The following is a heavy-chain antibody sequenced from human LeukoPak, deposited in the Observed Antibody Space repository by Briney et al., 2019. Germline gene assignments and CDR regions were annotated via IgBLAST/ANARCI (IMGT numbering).Heavy chain of an antibody. D-gene: IGHD2-2*01. J-gene: IGHJ6*02. CDR1: GYTFTSYA. V-gene: IGHV1-18*01. Sequence: ASVKVSCKASGYTFTSYAMHWVRQAPGQGLEWMGWISAYNGNTNYAQELQGRVTMTTDTSTSTAYMELRSLRSDDTAVYYCARDFPVCSSTSCYRDYYYYGMDVWGQGTTVTVSS. CDR2: ISAYNGNT. CDR3: ARDFPVCSSTSCYRDYYYYGMDV.